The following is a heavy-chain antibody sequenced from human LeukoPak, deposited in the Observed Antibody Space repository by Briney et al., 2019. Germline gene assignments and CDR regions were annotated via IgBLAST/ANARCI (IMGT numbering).Heavy chain of an antibody. D-gene: IGHD3-10*01. CDR1: GFTFSSYA. CDR3: ARDLGSYGWFGELFSLRYYYGMDV. Sequence: GGSLRLSCAASGFTFSSYAMHWVRQAPGKGLEWVAVISYDGSNKYYADSVKGRFTISRDNSKNTLYLQMNSLRAEDTAVYYCARDLGSYGWFGELFSLRYYYGMDVWGQGTTVTVSS. J-gene: IGHJ6*02. V-gene: IGHV3-30-3*01. CDR2: ISYDGSNK.